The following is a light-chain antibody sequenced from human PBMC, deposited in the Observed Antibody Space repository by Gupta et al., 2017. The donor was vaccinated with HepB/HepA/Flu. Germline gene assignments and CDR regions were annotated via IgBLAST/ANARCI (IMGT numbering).Light chain of an antibody. J-gene: IGLJ3*02. CDR1: SSDIGNYDY. CDR3: CSFTTSSTWV. Sequence: QSALTQPASVSGSPGQAITISCTGSSSDIGNYDYVSWYQQNTGTAHKLVIFDVDDRPAGVPNRFSGSKAGNTASLTVSGRQAEDDANYFGCSFTTSSTWVFGGGTKVTVL. CDR2: DVD. V-gene: IGLV2-14*03.